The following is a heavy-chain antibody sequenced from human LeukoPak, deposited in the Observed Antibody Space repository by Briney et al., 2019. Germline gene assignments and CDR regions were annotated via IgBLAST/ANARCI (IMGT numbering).Heavy chain of an antibody. CDR2: IFYSGST. J-gene: IGHJ4*02. D-gene: IGHD6-13*01. CDR1: GGSISSSSYY. Sequence: SETLSLTCTVSGGSISSSSYYWGWIRQPRGKGLEWIGSIFYSGSTYYNPSLKSRVTISVDTSKNQYSLKLSSVTAADTAVYYCARQTPGYSSSWYGYYFDYWGQGTLVTVSS. CDR3: ARQTPGYSSSWYGYYFDY. V-gene: IGHV4-39*01.